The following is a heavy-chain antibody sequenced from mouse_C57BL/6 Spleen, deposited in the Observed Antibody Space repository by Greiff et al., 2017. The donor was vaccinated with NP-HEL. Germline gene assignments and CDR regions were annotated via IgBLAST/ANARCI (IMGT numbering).Heavy chain of an antibody. CDR1: GFTFSDYG. CDR2: ISSGSSTI. V-gene: IGHV5-17*01. D-gene: IGHD4-1*01. Sequence: VQLKESGGGLVKPGGSLKLSCAASGFTFSDYGMHWVRQAPEKGLEWVAYISSGSSTIYYADTVKGRFTLSRDNAKNTLFLQMTSLRSEDTAMYYCAREDWDKYFDYWGQGTTLTVSS. CDR3: AREDWDKYFDY. J-gene: IGHJ2*01.